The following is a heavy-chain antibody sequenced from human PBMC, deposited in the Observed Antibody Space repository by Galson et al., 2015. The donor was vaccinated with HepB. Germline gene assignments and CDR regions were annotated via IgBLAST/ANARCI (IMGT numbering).Heavy chain of an antibody. D-gene: IGHD1-1*01. V-gene: IGHV4-61*01. J-gene: IGHJ3*01. CDR3: ARMWTCVLRDPRSTSSL. Sequence: SETLSLTCAVSGVSLRNPHYCWNWIRQSPGKGPEWIGYVFWSGSTLYNPSLRHRVVISVDTSRNQFSLRLRSLPPADTARYYCARMWTCVLRDPRSTSSLGGQGTVVPAAS. CDR1: GVSLRNPHYC. CDR2: VFWSGST.